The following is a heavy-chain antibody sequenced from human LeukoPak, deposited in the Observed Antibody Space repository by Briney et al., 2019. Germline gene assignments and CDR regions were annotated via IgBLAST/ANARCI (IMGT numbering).Heavy chain of an antibody. V-gene: IGHV4-59*08. D-gene: IGHD5-18*01. J-gene: IGHJ4*02. CDR1: GGSIRSYY. CDR3: ASGERGYSYGPLDY. Sequence: KASETLSLTCTVSGGSIRSYYWSWIRQPPGKGLEWIGYIFYAGSTTYNPSLKGRVTISIDTSKNQFSLKLNSVTAADTAVYYCASGERGYSYGPLDYWGQGTLVTVSS. CDR2: IFYAGST.